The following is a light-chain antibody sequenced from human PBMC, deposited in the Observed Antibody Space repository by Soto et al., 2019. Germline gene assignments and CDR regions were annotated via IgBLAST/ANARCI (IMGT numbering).Light chain of an antibody. J-gene: IGKJ1*01. CDR1: QSVSSNY. CDR2: GAS. Sequence: EVMLTQSPGTLSLSPGERATLSCRASQSVSSNYLAWYQQKSGQAPRLLIYGASNRATGIPARFSGSGSGTAVTLTIRRLETEDFAVYYCQQYDTSPRTFGQGTKVEFK. CDR3: QQYDTSPRT. V-gene: IGKV3-20*01.